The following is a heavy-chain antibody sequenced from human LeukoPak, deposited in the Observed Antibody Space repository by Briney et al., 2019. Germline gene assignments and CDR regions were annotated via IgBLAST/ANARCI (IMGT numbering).Heavy chain of an antibody. CDR1: GFTFRSYW. CDR2: IKPDESEK. CDR3: ARSPDGMDV. V-gene: IGHV3-7*01. Sequence: PGGSLRLSCAAFGFTFRSYWMTWVRQAPGKGLEWVANIKPDESEKYYMDSVKGRFTISRDNAKNSVYLQMNSLRAGDTAVYYCARSPDGMDVWGQGTTVTVSS. J-gene: IGHJ6*02.